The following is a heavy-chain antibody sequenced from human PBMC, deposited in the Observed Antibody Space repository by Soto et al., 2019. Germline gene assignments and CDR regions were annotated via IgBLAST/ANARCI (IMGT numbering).Heavy chain of an antibody. Sequence: QVQLVQSGAEVKKPGSSVKVSCKTSGGTFSSYAISWVRQAPGQGLEWMGGIIPIFDTANYAQKFQGRVTITADESTSSAHMELSSLRSEDTAVYYCARHDCISTSCYYYYYYSMDVWGQGPTVTVSS. CDR1: GGTFSSYA. CDR3: ARHDCISTSCYYYYYYSMDV. D-gene: IGHD2-2*01. J-gene: IGHJ6*02. CDR2: IIPIFDTA. V-gene: IGHV1-69*12.